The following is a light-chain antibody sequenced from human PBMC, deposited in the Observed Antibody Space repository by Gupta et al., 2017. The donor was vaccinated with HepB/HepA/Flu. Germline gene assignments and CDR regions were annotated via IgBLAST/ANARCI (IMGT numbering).Light chain of an antibody. CDR3: QQLDGVHPHT. Sequence: DIVMTPSPDSLAVSLGERATIYCKSSQSVLHSPNNKNYLAWYQQKPGHPPKLRIYWASTRASGVPDRCSGSGSGTDFTLIISRRQAADVAVDYWQQLDGVHPHTCGQGTKVEIK. CDR1: QSVLHSPNNKNY. CDR2: WAS. V-gene: IGKV4-1*01. J-gene: IGKJ2*01.